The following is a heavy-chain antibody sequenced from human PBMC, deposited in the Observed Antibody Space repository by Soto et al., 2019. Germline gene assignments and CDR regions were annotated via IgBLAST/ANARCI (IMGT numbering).Heavy chain of an antibody. V-gene: IGHV1-69*08. CDR3: ARDLRGSSLGAD. CDR1: GGTFSSYT. CDR2: IIPILGIA. Sequence: QVQLVQSGAEVKKPGSSVKVSCKASGGTFSSYTISWVRQAPGQGLEWMGRIIPILGIANYAQKFQGRVTIXAXXSTSTAYMELSSLRSEDTAVYYCARDLRGSSLGADWGQGTLVTVSS. D-gene: IGHD5-12*01. J-gene: IGHJ4*02.